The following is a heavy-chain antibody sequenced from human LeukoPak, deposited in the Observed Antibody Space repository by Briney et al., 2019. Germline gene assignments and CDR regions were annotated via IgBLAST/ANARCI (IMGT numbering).Heavy chain of an antibody. J-gene: IGHJ4*02. V-gene: IGHV3-23*01. CDR1: GFTDSSYA. D-gene: IGHD4-23*01. Sequence: GGSLRLSCAASGFTDSSYAMSLVRQAAGKGLEWVSAISGSGGSTYYADSVKGRFTISRDNSKNTLYLQMNSLRAEDTAVYYCAKDSYGGNGGFDYWGQGTLVTVSS. CDR2: ISGSGGST. CDR3: AKDSYGGNGGFDY.